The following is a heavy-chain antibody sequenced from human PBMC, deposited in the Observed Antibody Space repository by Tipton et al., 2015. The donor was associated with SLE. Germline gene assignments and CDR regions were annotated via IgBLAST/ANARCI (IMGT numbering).Heavy chain of an antibody. CDR2: FGAYTSNT. CDR3: SAHCGDDCSTGGAFDI. Sequence: VQLVQSGAEVKKPGASVTVSCKTSSHTFTNFPINWVRQAPGQGLEWMGGFGAYTSNTTYARKFQGRVTVAADTSTSTAYMGLRSLTSDDVAVYYCSAHCGDDCSTGGAFDIWGQGTMVTVSS. CDR1: SHTFTNFP. J-gene: IGHJ3*02. D-gene: IGHD2-21*01. V-gene: IGHV1-18*03.